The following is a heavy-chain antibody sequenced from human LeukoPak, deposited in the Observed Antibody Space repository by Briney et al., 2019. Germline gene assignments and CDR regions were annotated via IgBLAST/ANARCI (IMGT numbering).Heavy chain of an antibody. J-gene: IGHJ4*02. CDR3: ASDIVVVVAATQEVTDY. CDR2: INPSGGST. Sequence: ASVKVSCKASGYTFTNYFMHWVGQAPGQGLEWMGLINPSGGSTSYAQKFQGRVTMTRHTSTRTVYMELSSLRSEDTAVYYCASDIVVVVAATQEVTDYWGQGTLVTVSS. CDR1: GYTFTNYF. V-gene: IGHV1-46*01. D-gene: IGHD2-15*01.